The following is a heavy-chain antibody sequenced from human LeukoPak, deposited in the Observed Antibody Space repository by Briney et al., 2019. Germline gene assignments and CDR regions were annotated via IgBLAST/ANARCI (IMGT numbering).Heavy chain of an antibody. CDR3: ARHPSTRITIFGVVPGYYGMDV. J-gene: IGHJ6*02. CDR2: IYYSGST. Sequence: SETLSLTCTVSGGSISSYYWSWIRQPPGKGLEWIGYIYYSGSTNYNPSLKSRVTISVDTSKNQFSLKLSSVTAADTAVYYCARHPSTRITIFGVVPGYYGMDVWGQGATVTVSS. V-gene: IGHV4-59*08. D-gene: IGHD3-3*01. CDR1: GGSISSYY.